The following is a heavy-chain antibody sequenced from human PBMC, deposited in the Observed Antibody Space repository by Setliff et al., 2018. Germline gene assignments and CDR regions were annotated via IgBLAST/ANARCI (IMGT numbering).Heavy chain of an antibody. Sequence: PGGSLRLSCAASGFTFPTYWMTWVRQTPGKGLEWVSAINHSGGTTYYADSVKGRFTISSDNSKNTLYLQVNTLRPEDTAVYYCVKWDSKYVSGSHYMDVWGKGTTVTVSS. D-gene: IGHD3-16*01. J-gene: IGHJ6*03. V-gene: IGHV3-23*01. CDR2: INHSGGTT. CDR3: VKWDSKYVSGSHYMDV. CDR1: GFTFPTYW.